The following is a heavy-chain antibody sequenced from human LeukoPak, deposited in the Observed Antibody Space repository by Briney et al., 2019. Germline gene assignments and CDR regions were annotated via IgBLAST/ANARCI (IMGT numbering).Heavy chain of an antibody. J-gene: IGHJ4*02. CDR2: ISSSSSYI. CDR3: ASSRRLDY. Sequence: PVGSLRLSCAPSGFTSRSYSMSWVRQAPRGGLERVSSISSSSSYIYYADSVKGRFTISRDNAKNSLYLQMNSLRAEDTAVYYCASSRRLDYWGQGTLVTVSS. V-gene: IGHV3-21*01. CDR1: GFTSRSYS.